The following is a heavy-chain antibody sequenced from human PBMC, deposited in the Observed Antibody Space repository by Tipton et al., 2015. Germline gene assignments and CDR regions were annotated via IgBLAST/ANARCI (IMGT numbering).Heavy chain of an antibody. V-gene: IGHV4-34*01. J-gene: IGHJ3*02. D-gene: IGHD4-17*01. CDR3: ARHYTTAAGDTFHI. CDR1: GGSFSDYY. Sequence: AGLVKPSETLSLTCGVYGGSFSDYYWSWVCQPPGKGLEWIGSIYYSGRTYDSPSLKSRVSISVDTSKNQFSLNLTSVTAADTAIYFCARHYTTAAGDTFHIWGQGTTVTVSS. CDR2: IYYSGRT.